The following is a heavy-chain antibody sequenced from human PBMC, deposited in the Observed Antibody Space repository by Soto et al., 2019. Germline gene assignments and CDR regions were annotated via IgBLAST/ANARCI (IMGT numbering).Heavy chain of an antibody. J-gene: IGHJ4*02. CDR2: IFTSGST. V-gene: IGHV4-4*07. D-gene: IGHD3-22*01. CDR1: GGSISSYY. Sequence: SETLSLTCTDSGGSISSYYWSWIRQPAGKRLEWIGHIFTSGSTKYNPSLKSRVTMSVDMSKNQFSLKLSSVTAADTAVYYCARGGYYDSSGYSYFNFDFWGQGNLVTVSS. CDR3: ARGGYYDSSGYSYFNFDF.